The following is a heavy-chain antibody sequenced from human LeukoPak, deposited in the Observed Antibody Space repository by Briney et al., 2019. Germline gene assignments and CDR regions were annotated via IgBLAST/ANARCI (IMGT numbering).Heavy chain of an antibody. Sequence: SETLSLTCTVSGYSASSSNWWGWIRQPPGEGLEWIGYIYYSGSTYYNPSLKSRLTMSVETSKNQFSLKLSSVTAVDTAVYFCASPGYCTGGACAVVWGQGTTVTVSS. V-gene: IGHV4-28*01. J-gene: IGHJ6*02. CDR1: GYSASSSNW. CDR3: ASPGYCTGGACAVV. D-gene: IGHD2-8*02. CDR2: IYYSGST.